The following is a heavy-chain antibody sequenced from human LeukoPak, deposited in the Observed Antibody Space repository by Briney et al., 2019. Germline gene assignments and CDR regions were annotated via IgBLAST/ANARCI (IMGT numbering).Heavy chain of an antibody. J-gene: IGHJ4*02. CDR2: IYYSGST. CDR3: ARHGSSWHYFDY. CDR1: GGSISGYY. Sequence: SETLSLTCTVSGGSISGYYWSWIRQPPGKGLEWIGYIYYSGSTNYNPSLKSRVTISVDTSKNQFSLKLSSVTAADTAVYYCARHGSSWHYFDYWGQGTLVTVSS. D-gene: IGHD6-13*01. V-gene: IGHV4-59*08.